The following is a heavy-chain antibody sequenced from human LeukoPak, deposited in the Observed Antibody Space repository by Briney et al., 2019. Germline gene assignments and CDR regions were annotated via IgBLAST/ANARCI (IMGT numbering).Heavy chain of an antibody. D-gene: IGHD2-2*01. V-gene: IGHV1-8*01. CDR3: ARYSTVVPEDYYYYYMDV. CDR2: MNPNSGNT. J-gene: IGHJ6*03. CDR1: GYTFTSYD. Sequence: GASVKVSCKASGYTFTSYDINWVRQATGQGLEWMGWMNPNSGNTGYAQKFQGRVTMTRNTSISTAYMELSSLRSEDTAVYYCARYSTVVPEDYYYYYMDVWGQGTMVTVSS.